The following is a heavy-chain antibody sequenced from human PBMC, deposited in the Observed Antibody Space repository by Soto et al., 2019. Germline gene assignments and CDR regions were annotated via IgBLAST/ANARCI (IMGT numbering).Heavy chain of an antibody. Sequence: QITLNESGPTQVKPRQTLTLTCTFSGFSLTTSGVGVGWIRQSPGKAPEWLALIYWDDDKRYSPSLKSRLTLTKDTSKNQVVLTMADLDPADTVTYYCAHRVLRTVFGLVTTTAIYFDFWGQGTPVAVSS. CDR3: AHRVLRTVFGLVTTTAIYFDF. CDR1: GFSLTTSGVG. J-gene: IGHJ4*02. CDR2: IYWDDDK. D-gene: IGHD3-3*01. V-gene: IGHV2-5*02.